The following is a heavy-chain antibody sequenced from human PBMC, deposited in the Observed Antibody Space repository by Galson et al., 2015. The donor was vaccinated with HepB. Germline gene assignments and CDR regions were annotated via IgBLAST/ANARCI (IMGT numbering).Heavy chain of an antibody. V-gene: IGHV6-1*01. CDR2: TYYRSKWYN. J-gene: IGHJ3*02. D-gene: IGHD2-15*01. CDR1: GDSVSSNSAS. CDR3: ARIVGSNYIGWAVDI. Sequence: CAISGDSVSSNSASWNWIRQSPSRGLEWLGRTYYRSKWYNDYAVSVKSRITINPDTSKNQFSLQLYSMIPEDTAVYYCARIVGSNYIGWAVDIWGQGTMVTVSS.